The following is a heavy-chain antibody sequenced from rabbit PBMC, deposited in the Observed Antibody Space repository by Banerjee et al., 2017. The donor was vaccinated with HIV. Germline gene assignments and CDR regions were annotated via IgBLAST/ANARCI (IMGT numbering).Heavy chain of an antibody. J-gene: IGHJ6*01. CDR2: IDVTKSGST. V-gene: IGHV1S45*01. CDR1: GFDFSSNA. D-gene: IGHD4-1*01. Sequence: QEQLVESGGGLVQPEGSLTLTCKASGFDFSSNAMCWVRQAPGKGLEWIACIDVTKSGSTYYASWVNGRFSISKTSSTTVTLQMTSLTAADTATYFCARDLAGVIGWNFGLWGPGTLVTVS. CDR3: ARDLAGVIGWNFGL.